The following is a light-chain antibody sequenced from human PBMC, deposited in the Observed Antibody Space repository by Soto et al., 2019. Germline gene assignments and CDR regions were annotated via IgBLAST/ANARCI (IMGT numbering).Light chain of an antibody. CDR2: TNN. V-gene: IGLV1-47*02. CDR1: SSNVGRDY. Sequence: QSVLTRPPSASGTPGQRVTISCSGSSSNVGRDYVYWFQQLPGTAPKLLIYTNNRRPSGVPDRFSGSKSGTSASLAISGLRSEDEADYCCAAWDDRLSSWVFGGGTKLTVL. J-gene: IGLJ3*02. CDR3: AAWDDRLSSWV.